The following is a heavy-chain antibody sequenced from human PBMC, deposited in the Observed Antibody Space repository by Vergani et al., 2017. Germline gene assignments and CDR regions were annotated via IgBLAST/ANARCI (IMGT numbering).Heavy chain of an antibody. CDR3: ATGPVVPAAVNWFDP. J-gene: IGHJ5*02. Sequence: QVQLVQSGAEVKKPGASVKVSCKVSGYTLTELSMHWVRQAPGKGLEWMGGFDPEDGETIYAQKFQCRVTMTEDTSTDPSYMELSRLRSEDTAVYYCATGPVVPAAVNWFDPWGQGTLVTVSS. V-gene: IGHV1-24*01. CDR2: FDPEDGET. D-gene: IGHD2-2*01. CDR1: GYTLTELS.